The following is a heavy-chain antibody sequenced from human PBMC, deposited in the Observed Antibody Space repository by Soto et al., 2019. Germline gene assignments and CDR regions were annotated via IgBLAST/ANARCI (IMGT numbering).Heavy chain of an antibody. J-gene: IGHJ5*02. CDR1: GGSISSGGYY. CDR2: IYYSGST. Sequence: SETLSLTCTVSGGSISSGGYYWSWIRQHPGKGLEWIGYIYYSGSTYYNPSLKSRVTISVDTSKNQFSLKLSSVTASDTAVYYCARAMVVTQNWFDPWGQGTLVTVSS. D-gene: IGHD2-21*02. V-gene: IGHV4-31*03. CDR3: ARAMVVTQNWFDP.